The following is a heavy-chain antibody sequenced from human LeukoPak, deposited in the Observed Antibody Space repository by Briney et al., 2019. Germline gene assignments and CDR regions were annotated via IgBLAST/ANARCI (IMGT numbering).Heavy chain of an antibody. CDR2: ISSNGGST. CDR1: GFTFSSYA. D-gene: IGHD2-2*01. Sequence: GGSLRLSCAASGFTFSSYAMHWVRQAPGKGLQYVSAISSNGGSTYYANSVKGRFTISRDNSKNTLYLQMGSLRAEDMAVYYCARAKVPYCSSTSCYFFDYWGRGTLVTVSS. J-gene: IGHJ4*02. CDR3: ARAKVPYCSSTSCYFFDY. V-gene: IGHV3-64*01.